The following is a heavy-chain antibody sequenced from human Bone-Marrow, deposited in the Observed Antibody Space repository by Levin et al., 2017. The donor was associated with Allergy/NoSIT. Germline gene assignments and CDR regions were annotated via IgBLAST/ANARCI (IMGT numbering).Heavy chain of an antibody. J-gene: IGHJ4*02. Sequence: GGSPRLSCAASGFTFLSYTMAWVRQAPGKGLEWVSSISSSSRHIYYADSLKGRFTISRDNAKNSLYLQMSSLRVEDTAVYYCARGLRGMATITGVHSWGQGTLVTVSS. V-gene: IGHV3-21*01. CDR3: ARGLRGMATITGVHS. CDR2: ISSSSRHI. CDR1: GFTFLSYT. D-gene: IGHD5-24*01.